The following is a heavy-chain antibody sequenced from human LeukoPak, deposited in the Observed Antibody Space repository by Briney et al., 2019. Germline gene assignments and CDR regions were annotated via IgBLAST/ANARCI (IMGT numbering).Heavy chain of an antibody. CDR2: IIGSGGST. CDR3: AKDRHVETAQVGSSDL. D-gene: IGHD5-18*01. J-gene: IGHJ3*01. Sequence: GGSLRLSCAASGFTFSTYAMSWVRPAPGKGLEWVSTIIGSGGSTCYADTVRGRFTVSRDNSKNRLYLEMNNLRAEDTSLYYCAKDRHVETAQVGSSDLWGQGTMVTVSS. V-gene: IGHV3-23*01. CDR1: GFTFSTYA.